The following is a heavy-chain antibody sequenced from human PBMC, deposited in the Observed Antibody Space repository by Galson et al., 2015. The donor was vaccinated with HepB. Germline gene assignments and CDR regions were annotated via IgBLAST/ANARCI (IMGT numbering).Heavy chain of an antibody. V-gene: IGHV1-18*01. CDR1: GYTFTSYG. CDR2: ISAYNGNT. Sequence: SVKVSCKASGYTFTSYGISWVRQAPGQGLEWMGWISAYNGNTNYAQKLQGRVTMTTDTSTSTAYMELRSLRSDDTAVYYCARSDYSYGPGYYMDVWGKGTTVTVSS. CDR3: ARSDYSYGPGYYMDV. D-gene: IGHD5-18*01. J-gene: IGHJ6*03.